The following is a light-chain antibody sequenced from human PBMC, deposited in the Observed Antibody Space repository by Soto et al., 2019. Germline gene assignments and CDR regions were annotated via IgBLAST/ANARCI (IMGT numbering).Light chain of an antibody. Sequence: QSALTQPRSVSGSPGQSVTISCTGTSSDVCGYNYVTWYQQHPGEVPKLILFDVNKRPSGVPDRFSGSKSGNTASLTISGLQPEDEAEYHCYSYAGNYIFVFGTGTKVTVL. V-gene: IGLV2-11*01. J-gene: IGLJ1*01. CDR2: DVN. CDR1: SSDVCGYNY. CDR3: YSYAGNYIFV.